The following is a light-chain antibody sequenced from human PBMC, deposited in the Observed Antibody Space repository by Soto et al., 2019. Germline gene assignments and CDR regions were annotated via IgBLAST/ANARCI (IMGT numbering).Light chain of an antibody. CDR1: TSDVGAYNY. Sequence: QSALTQPASVSGSPGQSITISCTGSTSDVGAYNYVSWYKHHPGQAPQLMIYEVSNRPSGVSNRFSGSKSGNTASLTISGLQDDDEGDYYCSSKTSSSSPVVFGTGTKLTVL. V-gene: IGLV2-14*01. CDR3: SSKTSSSSPVV. CDR2: EVS. J-gene: IGLJ1*01.